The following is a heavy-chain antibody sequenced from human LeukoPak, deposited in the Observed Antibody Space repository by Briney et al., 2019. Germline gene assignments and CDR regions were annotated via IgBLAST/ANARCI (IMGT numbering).Heavy chain of an antibody. CDR2: IIPIFGTA. CDR3: ARDLLEPGIAAESLGNY. Sequence: SVKVSCKASGGTFSSYAISWVRQAPGQGLEWMGGIIPIFGTANYAQKFQGRVTITADESTSTAYLELSSLRSEDTAVYYCARDLLEPGIAAESLGNYWGQGTLVTVSS. CDR1: GGTFSSYA. V-gene: IGHV1-69*13. D-gene: IGHD6-13*01. J-gene: IGHJ4*02.